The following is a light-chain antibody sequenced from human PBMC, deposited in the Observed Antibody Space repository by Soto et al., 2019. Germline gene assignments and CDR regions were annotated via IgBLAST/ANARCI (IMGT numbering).Light chain of an antibody. CDR3: AAWDDSLSGGGVV. Sequence: QSVLTQPPSASGTPGQRVTISCSGSSSNIGSNYVYWYRQLPGTAPKLLIYRNNQRPSGVPDRFSGSKSGTSASLAISGLRSEDEADYYCAAWDDSLSGGGVVFGGGTKVTVL. V-gene: IGLV1-47*01. J-gene: IGLJ2*01. CDR2: RNN. CDR1: SSNIGSNY.